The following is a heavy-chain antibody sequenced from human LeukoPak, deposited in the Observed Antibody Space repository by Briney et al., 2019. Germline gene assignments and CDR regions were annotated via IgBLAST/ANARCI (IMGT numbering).Heavy chain of an antibody. CDR3: ARGVYIAAAQYGY. CDR1: GGSISSYY. J-gene: IGHJ4*02. Sequence: PSETLSLTCTVSGGSISSYYWSWLRQPPGKGLEWIGYIYYSGTTNYNPSLKSRVTISVDASKNQFSLKLSSVTAADTAVYYCARGVYIAAAQYGYWGQGTLVTVSS. D-gene: IGHD6-13*01. CDR2: IYYSGTT. V-gene: IGHV4-59*01.